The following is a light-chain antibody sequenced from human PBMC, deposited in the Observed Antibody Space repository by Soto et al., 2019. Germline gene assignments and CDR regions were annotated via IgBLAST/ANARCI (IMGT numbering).Light chain of an antibody. CDR1: GSDVGAYNY. V-gene: IGLV2-14*03. CDR2: DVS. Sequence: QAVVTQPASVSVSPGQSITIPCTGTGSDVGAYNYVSWYQQYPGKAPKLIIYDVSSRPSGVSNRFSGSKSGNTASLTISGLQAEDEADYYCSSHTTTSTLVVFGGGTKLTVL. J-gene: IGLJ2*01. CDR3: SSHTTTSTLVV.